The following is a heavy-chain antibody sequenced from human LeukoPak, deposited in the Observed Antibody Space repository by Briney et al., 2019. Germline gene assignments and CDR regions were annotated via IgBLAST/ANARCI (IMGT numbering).Heavy chain of an antibody. Sequence: GGSLRLSCSASGFSFHTYGMHWVRKAPGKGLEWVAFIRFDGSSKYYADYVKGRFTISRDNSKNTLYLQMNSLRAEDTAVYYCAKDRYSSWYLTLDYWGQGTLVTVSS. CDR2: IRFDGSSK. J-gene: IGHJ4*02. V-gene: IGHV3-30*02. D-gene: IGHD6-13*01. CDR3: AKDRYSSWYLTLDY. CDR1: GFSFHTYG.